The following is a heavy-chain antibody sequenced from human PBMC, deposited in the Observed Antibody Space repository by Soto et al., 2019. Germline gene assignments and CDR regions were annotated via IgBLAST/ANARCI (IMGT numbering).Heavy chain of an antibody. V-gene: IGHV3-9*01. CDR2: ISWNSDNI. Sequence: LRLSCAASGFTLDDYAMHWVRQAPGKGLEWVSGISWNSDNIVYADPVKGRFTISRDNAKNSLYLQMNSLRAEDTALYYCAKDLYSNYGDAFDIWCQGTMVNVSS. D-gene: IGHD4-4*01. J-gene: IGHJ3*02. CDR3: AKDLYSNYGDAFDI. CDR1: GFTLDDYA.